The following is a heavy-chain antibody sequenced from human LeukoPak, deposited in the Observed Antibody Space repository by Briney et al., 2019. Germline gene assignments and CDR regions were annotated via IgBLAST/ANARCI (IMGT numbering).Heavy chain of an antibody. Sequence: PSETLSLTCTVSGGSISSYYWSWIRQPPGKGLEWIGYIYYSGSTNYSPSLRSRVTISIDTSKNQFSLKLNSVTAADTAVYYCARGWGSTSSNYFDPWGQGTLVTVSS. CDR1: GGSISSYY. CDR2: IYYSGST. D-gene: IGHD2-2*01. CDR3: ARGWGSTSSNYFDP. J-gene: IGHJ5*02. V-gene: IGHV4-59*08.